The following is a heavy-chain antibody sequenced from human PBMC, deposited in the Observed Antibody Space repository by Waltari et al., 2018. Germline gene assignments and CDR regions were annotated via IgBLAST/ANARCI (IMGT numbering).Heavy chain of an antibody. CDR2: MNPNSGNT. CDR3: ARGLGYCTGGVCHNWFDP. Sequence: QVQLVQSGAEVKKPGASVKVSCKASGYTLTSYEINWVRQAAGQGLEWMGWMNPNSGNTRYAQKFQGRVTFTRDTSITTAYMDLSSLRSEDTAVYFCARGLGYCTGGVCHNWFDPWGQGTLVTVSS. J-gene: IGHJ5*02. V-gene: IGHV1-8*03. CDR1: GYTLTSYE. D-gene: IGHD2-8*02.